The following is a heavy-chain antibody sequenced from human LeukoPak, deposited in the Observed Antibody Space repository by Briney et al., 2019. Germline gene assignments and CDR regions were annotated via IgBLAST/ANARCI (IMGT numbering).Heavy chain of an antibody. CDR3: ARDHTVGQWPTHFDY. J-gene: IGHJ4*02. CDR1: GFTVSSNY. D-gene: IGHD6-19*01. V-gene: IGHV3-7*01. CDR2: IKQDGSEK. Sequence: GGSLRLSCAASGFTVSSNYMSWVRQAPGKGLEWVANIKQDGSEKYYVDSVKGRFTISRDNAKNSLYLQMNSLRAEDTAMYYCARDHTVGQWPTHFDYWGQGTLVTVSS.